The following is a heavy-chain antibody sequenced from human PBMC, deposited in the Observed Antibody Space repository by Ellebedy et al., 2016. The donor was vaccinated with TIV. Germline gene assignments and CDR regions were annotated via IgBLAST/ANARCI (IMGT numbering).Heavy chain of an antibody. CDR3: ARDLSHIVVVVAALDY. Sequence: GESLKISCAASGFTFSIYAMSWVRQAPGKELEWVSLISGSGDSTYYADSVKGRFTISRDNSKNTLYVQMNSLRAEDTAVYYCARDLSHIVVVVAALDYWGQGTLVTVSS. CDR2: ISGSGDST. D-gene: IGHD2-15*01. J-gene: IGHJ4*02. V-gene: IGHV3-23*01. CDR1: GFTFSIYA.